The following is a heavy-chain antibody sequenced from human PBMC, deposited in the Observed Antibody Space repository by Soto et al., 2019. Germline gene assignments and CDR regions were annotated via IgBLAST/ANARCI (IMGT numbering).Heavy chain of an antibody. J-gene: IGHJ6*02. Sequence: EVQLVESGGGLVQPGGSLRLSCAASGFTFSSYDMHWVHQATGKGLEWVSAIGTAGDTYYPGSVKGRFTISRENAKNSLYLQMNSLRAEDTAVYYCARRWRGVRGGLLYYYYGMDVWGQGTTVTVSS. CDR2: IGTAGDT. D-gene: IGHD3-10*01. V-gene: IGHV3-13*01. CDR3: ARRWRGVRGGLLYYYYGMDV. CDR1: GFTFSSYD.